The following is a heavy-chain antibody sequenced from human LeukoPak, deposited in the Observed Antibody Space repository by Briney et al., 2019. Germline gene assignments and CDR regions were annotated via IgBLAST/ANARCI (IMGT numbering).Heavy chain of an antibody. CDR1: GYTFTGYY. CDR3: ARVAYYDFVYYGMDV. Sequence: ASVKVSCKASGYTFTGYYMHWVRQAPGQGLEWMGWINPNSGGTNYAQKFQGRVTMTRDTSISTAYMELSSLTPEDTAVYYCARVAYYDFVYYGMDVWGQGTTVTVSS. D-gene: IGHD3-3*01. CDR2: INPNSGGT. V-gene: IGHV1-2*02. J-gene: IGHJ6*02.